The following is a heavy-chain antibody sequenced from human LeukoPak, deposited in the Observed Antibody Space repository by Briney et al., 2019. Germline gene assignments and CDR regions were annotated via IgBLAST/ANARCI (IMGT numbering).Heavy chain of an antibody. D-gene: IGHD6-13*01. V-gene: IGHV4-31*03. Sequence: SETLSLTCTVSGGSISSGGYYWSWIRQHPGTGLEWIGYIYYSGSTYYNPSLKSRVTISVDTSKNQFSLKLSSVTAADTAVYYCARDRLAAAPYYYYYGMDVWGQGTTVTVSS. CDR2: IYYSGST. J-gene: IGHJ6*02. CDR1: GGSISSGGYY. CDR3: ARDRLAAAPYYYYYGMDV.